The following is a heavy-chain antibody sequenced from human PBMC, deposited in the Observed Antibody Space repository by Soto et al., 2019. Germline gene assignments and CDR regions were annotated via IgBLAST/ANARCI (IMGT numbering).Heavy chain of an antibody. Sequence: QVQPVQSGAEVKKPGASVKVSCKASGYTFTNYAMHWVRQAPGQRLEWMGWINAGNGNTKYSQKFQGRVTITRDTHASIAYMERSSLRSEDTAVYNRARGSSWFVTDYWGQGTLVTVTS. V-gene: IGHV1-3*01. CDR3: ARGSSWFVTDY. D-gene: IGHD6-13*01. J-gene: IGHJ4*02. CDR1: GYTFTNYA. CDR2: INAGNGNT.